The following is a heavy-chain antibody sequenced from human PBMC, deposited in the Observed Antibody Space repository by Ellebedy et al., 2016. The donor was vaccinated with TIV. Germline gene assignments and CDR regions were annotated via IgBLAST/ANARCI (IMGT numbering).Heavy chain of an antibody. Sequence: AASVKVSCKASGGTFSSYAISWVRQAPGQGLEWMGWISAYNGNTNYAQKFQGRVTITADESTSTAYMELSSLRSEDTAVYYCAREVRYSSSFFRTNWFDPWGQGTLVTVSS. CDR3: AREVRYSSSFFRTNWFDP. D-gene: IGHD6-13*01. J-gene: IGHJ5*02. V-gene: IGHV1-69*13. CDR1: GGTFSSYA. CDR2: ISAYNGNT.